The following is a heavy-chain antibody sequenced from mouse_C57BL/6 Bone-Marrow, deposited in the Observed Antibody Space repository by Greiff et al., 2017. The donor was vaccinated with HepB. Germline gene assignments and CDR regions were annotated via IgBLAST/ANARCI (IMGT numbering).Heavy chain of an antibody. CDR3: ARSYDGYFAMDC. J-gene: IGHJ4*01. D-gene: IGHD2-3*01. Sequence: QVQLQQPGAELVRPGSSVKLSCKASGYTFTSYWMHWVKQRPIQGLEWIGNIDPSDSETHYNQKFKDKATLTVDKSSSTAYMQLSSLTSEDSAVYYCARSYDGYFAMDCWGEGTSGTVSS. CDR1: GYTFTSYW. V-gene: IGHV1-52*01. CDR2: IDPSDSET.